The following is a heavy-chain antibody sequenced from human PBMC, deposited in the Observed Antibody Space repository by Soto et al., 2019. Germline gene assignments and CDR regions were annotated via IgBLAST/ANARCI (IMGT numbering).Heavy chain of an antibody. CDR2: ISSSSSYI. Sequence: EVQLVESGGGLVKPGGSLRLSCAASGFTFSSYSMNWVRQAPGKGLEWVSSISSSSSYIYYAESVKGRFTISRDNAKNSLYLQMNSLRAEDTAVYYCARGGDYGDYDYWGQGTLVTVSS. V-gene: IGHV3-21*01. CDR1: GFTFSSYS. J-gene: IGHJ4*02. D-gene: IGHD4-17*01. CDR3: ARGGDYGDYDY.